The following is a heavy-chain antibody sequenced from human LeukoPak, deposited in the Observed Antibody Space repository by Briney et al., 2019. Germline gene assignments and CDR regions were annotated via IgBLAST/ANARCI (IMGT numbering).Heavy chain of an antibody. Sequence: AGGSLRLSCAASGFTFSSYGMHWVRQAPGKGLEWVAVISYDGSNKYYADSVKGRFTISRDNSKNTLYLQMNSLRAEDTAVYYCAKDRSPIWFGRSFDYWGQGTLVTVSS. J-gene: IGHJ4*02. CDR2: ISYDGSNK. CDR3: AKDRSPIWFGRSFDY. CDR1: GFTFSSYG. D-gene: IGHD3-10*01. V-gene: IGHV3-30*18.